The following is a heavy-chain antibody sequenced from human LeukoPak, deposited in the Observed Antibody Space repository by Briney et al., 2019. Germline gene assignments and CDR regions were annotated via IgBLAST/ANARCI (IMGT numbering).Heavy chain of an antibody. CDR3: ARGWGYFDY. D-gene: IGHD7-27*01. Sequence: SLRLSCAASGFTFDDYAMHWVRQAPGKGLEWVSGISWNSGNIGYADSVKGRFTISRDNAKNSLYLQMNSLRAEDTALYYCARGWGYFDYWGQGTLVTVSS. CDR1: GFTFDDYA. CDR2: ISWNSGNI. J-gene: IGHJ4*02. V-gene: IGHV3-9*01.